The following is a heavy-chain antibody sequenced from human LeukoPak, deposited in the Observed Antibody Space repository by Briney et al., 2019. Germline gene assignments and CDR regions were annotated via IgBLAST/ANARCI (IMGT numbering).Heavy chain of an antibody. V-gene: IGHV1-2*02. CDR2: INPNSGGT. Sequence: ASVKVSCKASGYTFTGYYMPWVRQAPGQGLEWMGWINPNSGGTNYAQKFQGRVTMTRDTSISTAYMELSRLRSDDTAVYYCARVLQIYSSSWYRFDYWGQGTLVTVSS. CDR1: GYTFTGYY. D-gene: IGHD6-13*01. CDR3: ARVLQIYSSSWYRFDY. J-gene: IGHJ4*02.